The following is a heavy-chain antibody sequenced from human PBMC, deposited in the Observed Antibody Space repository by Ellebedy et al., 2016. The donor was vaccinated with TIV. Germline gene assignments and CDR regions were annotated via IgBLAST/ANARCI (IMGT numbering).Heavy chain of an antibody. Sequence: SETLSLTCTVSGGSISSSTYYWGWIRQPPGKGLEWIGTIYNSGSTYYNPSLKSRVTISVDTSKNQFSLKLSSVTAADTAVYYCARNLVIFTFEKWYLDLWGRGTLVTVSS. V-gene: IGHV4-39*01. CDR2: IYNSGST. CDR3: ARNLVIFTFEKWYLDL. CDR1: GGSISSSTYY. J-gene: IGHJ2*01. D-gene: IGHD3-16*01.